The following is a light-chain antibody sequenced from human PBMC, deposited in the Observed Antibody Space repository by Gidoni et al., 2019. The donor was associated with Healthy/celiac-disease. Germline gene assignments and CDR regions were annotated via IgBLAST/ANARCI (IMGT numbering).Light chain of an antibody. J-gene: IGKJ2*01. Sequence: EIVLTQSPATLSLSPGERATLSCRASQSVSSYLAWYQQKPGQAPRLLIHDASNRATGIPARFSGSGSGTDFTLTISSLEPEDFGVYYCQQRSNWPRTFGQGTKLEIK. CDR2: DAS. V-gene: IGKV3-11*01. CDR3: QQRSNWPRT. CDR1: QSVSSY.